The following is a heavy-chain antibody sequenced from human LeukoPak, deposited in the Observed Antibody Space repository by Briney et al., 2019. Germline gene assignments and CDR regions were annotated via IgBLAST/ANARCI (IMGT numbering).Heavy chain of an antibody. CDR1: GGSISSYY. CDR2: IYYSGSA. J-gene: IGHJ4*02. D-gene: IGHD4-17*01. V-gene: IGHV4-59*08. CDR3: ARLSVTTTFFDY. Sequence: PSETLSLTCTVSGGSISSYYWSWIRQPPGKGLEWIGYIYYSGSANHNPSLKSRATISVDTSKKQFSLKVSSVTAADTAVYYCARLSVTTTFFDYWGQGTLVTVSS.